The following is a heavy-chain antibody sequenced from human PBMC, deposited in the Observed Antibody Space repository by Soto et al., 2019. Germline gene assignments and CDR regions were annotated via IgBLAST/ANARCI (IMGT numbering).Heavy chain of an antibody. CDR3: RREGVATVHSYYYGMDV. D-gene: IGHD5-12*01. Sequence: GGSLGLSCAASGFTFSDYYMSLIRHAPGKGLGGVSYISSSGSSIYDADSVKGRSTISRNNDKNGRYLQMNSMKGEETVRYYYRREGVATVHSYYYGMDVWGQGTTVTVSS. CDR2: ISSSGSSI. J-gene: IGHJ6*02. CDR1: GFTFSDYY. V-gene: IGHV3-11*01.